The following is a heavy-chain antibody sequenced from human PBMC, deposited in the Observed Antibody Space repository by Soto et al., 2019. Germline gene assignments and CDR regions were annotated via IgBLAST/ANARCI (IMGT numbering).Heavy chain of an antibody. CDR3: ARDTVRGDGLAFAFDY. V-gene: IGHV3-30-3*01. CDR2: ISYDGSNK. D-gene: IGHD3-10*01. Sequence: QVQLVESGGGVVQPGRSLRLSCAASGFTFSSYAMHWVRQAPGKGLEWVAVISYDGSNKYYTDSVKGRFTISRDNSKNTLYLQMNSLRVEDTAVYYCARDTVRGDGLAFAFDYWGQGTLVTVST. J-gene: IGHJ4*02. CDR1: GFTFSSYA.